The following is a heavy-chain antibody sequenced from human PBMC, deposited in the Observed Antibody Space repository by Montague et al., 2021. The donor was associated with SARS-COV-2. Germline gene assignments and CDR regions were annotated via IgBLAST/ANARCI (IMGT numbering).Heavy chain of an antibody. CDR1: GGSISSYY. J-gene: IGHJ6*02. CDR2: IYYSGST. CDR3: ARGVSYYNFWSGYDYGMDV. Sequence: SETLSLTCTVSGGSISSYYWSWIRQPPWKGLEWIGYIYYSGSTNYNPSLKSRVTISVDTSKNQFSLELSSVTAADTAVYYCARGVSYYNFWSGYDYGMDVWGQGTTVTVS. D-gene: IGHD3-3*01. V-gene: IGHV4-59*01.